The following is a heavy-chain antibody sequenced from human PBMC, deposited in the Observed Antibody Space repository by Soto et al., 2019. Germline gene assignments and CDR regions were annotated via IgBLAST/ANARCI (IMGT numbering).Heavy chain of an antibody. Sequence: QVQLVQSGAEVKKPGASVKVSCKASGYTFTSYAMHWVRQAPGQRLEWMGWINAGNGNTKYPQKFQGRVTITRDTSASTAYMELSSLRSEDTAVYYCAREHYYDSSGYYYELYYFDYWGQGTLVTVSS. CDR3: AREHYYDSSGYYYELYYFDY. CDR2: INAGNGNT. CDR1: GYTFTSYA. J-gene: IGHJ4*02. V-gene: IGHV1-3*01. D-gene: IGHD3-22*01.